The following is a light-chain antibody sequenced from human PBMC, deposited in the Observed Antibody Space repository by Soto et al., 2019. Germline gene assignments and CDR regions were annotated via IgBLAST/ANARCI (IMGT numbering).Light chain of an antibody. J-gene: IGKJ2*01. CDR3: QQANGFPYT. Sequence: DIQMTQSPSSVSASVGDRVTITCRASQGINIWLAWYQQKPGKAPNLLIYAASSLQSGVPSRFSGSGSGTDLTLTISSLQPEDFATYYCQQANGFPYTFGQGTKLQIK. V-gene: IGKV1-12*01. CDR1: QGINIW. CDR2: AAS.